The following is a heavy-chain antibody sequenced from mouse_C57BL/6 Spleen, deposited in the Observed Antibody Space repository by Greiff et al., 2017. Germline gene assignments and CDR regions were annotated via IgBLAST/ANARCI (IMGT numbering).Heavy chain of an antibody. CDR1: GFNFSSYA. Sequence: EVQLVESGGGLVKPGGSLKLSCAASGFNFSSYAMSWVRQTPEKRLEWVATISDGGSYTYYPDNVKGRFTISRDNAKNNLYLQMSHLKSEYTAMYSCSRCLFGDYEGYFDYWGQGTTLTVSS. D-gene: IGHD2-13*01. V-gene: IGHV5-4*01. CDR2: ISDGGSYT. J-gene: IGHJ2*01. CDR3: SRCLFGDYEGYFDY.